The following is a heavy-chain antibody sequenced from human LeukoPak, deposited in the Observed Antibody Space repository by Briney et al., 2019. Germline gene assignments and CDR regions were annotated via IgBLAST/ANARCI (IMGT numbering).Heavy chain of an antibody. CDR2: INHSGST. CDR1: GGSFSGYY. Sequence: SETLSLTCAVYGGSFSGYYWSWIRQPPGKGLEWIGEINHSGSTNYNPSLKRRVTISVDTSKNQFSLKLSSVTAADTAVYYCARDHCSSTSCYLGYYYMDVWGKGTTVTVSS. CDR3: ARDHCSSTSCYLGYYYMDV. V-gene: IGHV4-34*01. J-gene: IGHJ6*03. D-gene: IGHD2-2*01.